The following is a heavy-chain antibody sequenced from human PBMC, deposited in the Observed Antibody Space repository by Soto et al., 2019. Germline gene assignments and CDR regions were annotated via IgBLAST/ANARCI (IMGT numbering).Heavy chain of an antibody. V-gene: IGHV4-59*01. CDR3: ARQYYYDSSGYYVGFDY. CDR1: GGSISSSY. CDR2: ISYSGST. Sequence: SQTLSLTCTVSGGSISSSYSTWIRQPPGKGLEWIGYISYSGSTNYHPSLKSRVTISVDTSKNQLSLKLSSVTAADAAVYYCARQYYYDSSGYYVGFDYCSRGTLVAVSS. D-gene: IGHD3-22*01. J-gene: IGHJ4*01.